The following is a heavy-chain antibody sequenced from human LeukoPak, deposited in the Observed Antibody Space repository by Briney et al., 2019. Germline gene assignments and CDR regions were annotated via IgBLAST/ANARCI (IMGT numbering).Heavy chain of an antibody. CDR2: ISSSSSYI. CDR1: GFTFSSNS. V-gene: IGHV3-21*01. Sequence: GGSLRLSCAASGFTFSSNSMNWVRQAPGKGLEWVSCISSSSSYIYYADSVKGRFTISRDNAKNSLYLQMNSLRAEDTAVYYCARGSGGGMIVVVYFDYWGQGTLVTVSS. D-gene: IGHD3-22*01. CDR3: ARGSGGGMIVVVYFDY. J-gene: IGHJ4*02.